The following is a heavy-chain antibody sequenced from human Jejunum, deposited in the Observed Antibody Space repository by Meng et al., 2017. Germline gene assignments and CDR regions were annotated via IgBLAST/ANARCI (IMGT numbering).Heavy chain of an antibody. D-gene: IGHD2-21*02. J-gene: IGHJ4*02. V-gene: IGHV4-34*01. CDR1: GGSFSTYD. Sequence: QVQVQQWGAGLLKPSATLSLTCAFQGGSFSTYDWSWILQPPGKGLEWLGQIHHSGSINDNPSLKGRVTMSVDTSRSQISLKLNSVTAADTAVYYCRLAYCVSDCGDYWGQGTLVTVSS. CDR3: RLAYCVSDCGDY. CDR2: IHHSGSI.